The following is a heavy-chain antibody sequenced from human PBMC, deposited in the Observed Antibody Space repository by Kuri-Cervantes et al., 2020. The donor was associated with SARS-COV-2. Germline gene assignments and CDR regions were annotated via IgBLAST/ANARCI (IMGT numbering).Heavy chain of an antibody. Sequence: SETLSLTCTVSGGSISSYYWSWIRQPAGKGLEWIGRIYTSGSTNYNPSLKSRATMSVDTSKNQFSLKLSSVTAADTAVYYCARRGAGSSAAAFDIWGLGTMVTVSS. J-gene: IGHJ3*02. V-gene: IGHV4-4*07. D-gene: IGHD1-26*01. CDR2: IYTSGST. CDR3: ARRGAGSSAAAFDI. CDR1: GGSISSYY.